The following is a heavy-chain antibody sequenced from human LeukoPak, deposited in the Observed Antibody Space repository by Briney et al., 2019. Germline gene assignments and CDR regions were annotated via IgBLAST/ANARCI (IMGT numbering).Heavy chain of an antibody. CDR1: GYTFTSYY. V-gene: IGHV1-46*01. D-gene: IGHD3-22*01. Sequence: AAVKVSCKASGYTFTSYYMHWVRQAPGQGLEWMGIINPSGGSTSYAQKFQGRVTMTRDTSISTAYMELRRLRSDDTAVYYCARVALWHYYDSSGPPPYFDYWGQGTLVTVSS. CDR2: INPSGGST. CDR3: ARVALWHYYDSSGPPPYFDY. J-gene: IGHJ4*02.